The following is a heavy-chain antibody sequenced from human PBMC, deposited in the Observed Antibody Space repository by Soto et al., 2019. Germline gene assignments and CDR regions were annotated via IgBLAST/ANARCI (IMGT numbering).Heavy chain of an antibody. D-gene: IGHD2-21*02. CDR1: GDSISSDYYH. J-gene: IGHJ6*02. V-gene: IGHV4-30-4*08. CDR3: AREDDGGDSLDV. Sequence: QVQLQQSGPRLVKPSQTLSLTCTVSGDSISSDYYHWTWIRQSPGKGLEWIGYIHHSGSILYNPSLKSRVTISVDTSKNQFSLHLTSVTAADTAVYFCAREDDGGDSLDVWGQGTTVTVSS. CDR2: IHHSGSI.